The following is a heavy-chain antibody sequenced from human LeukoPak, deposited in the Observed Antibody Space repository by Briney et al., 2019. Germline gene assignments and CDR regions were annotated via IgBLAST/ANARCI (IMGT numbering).Heavy chain of an antibody. J-gene: IGHJ4*02. Sequence: ASVKVSCKASGGTFSSYAISWVRQAPGQGLEWMGWINPDSGAATYAQKFQGRVTMTRDTSISTVYMELSRLRYDDTAVYYCARDPSIGSHPIYWGQGTLVTVSS. CDR3: ARDPSIGSHPIY. V-gene: IGHV1-2*02. CDR1: GGTFSSYA. D-gene: IGHD1-26*01. CDR2: INPDSGAA.